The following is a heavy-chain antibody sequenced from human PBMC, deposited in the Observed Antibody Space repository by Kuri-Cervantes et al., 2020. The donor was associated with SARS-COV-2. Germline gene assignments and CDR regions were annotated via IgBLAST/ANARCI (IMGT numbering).Heavy chain of an antibody. CDR1: GGSISSYY. CDR3: TREVVVVPAAIEEQLVRSNWFDP. J-gene: IGHJ5*02. Sequence: SETLSLTCTVSGGSISSYYWGWIRQPPGKGLEWIGSIYYSGSTYYNPSLKSRVTISVDASKNQFSLKLSSVTTADTAVYYCTREVVVVPAAIEEQLVRSNWFDPWGQGTLVTVSS. CDR2: IYYSGST. D-gene: IGHD2-2*01. V-gene: IGHV4-39*02.